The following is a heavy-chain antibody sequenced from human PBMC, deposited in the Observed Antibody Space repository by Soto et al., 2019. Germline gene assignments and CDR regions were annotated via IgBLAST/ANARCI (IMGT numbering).Heavy chain of an antibody. Sequence: PSETLSLTCAVSGASVNSGSSYWSWIRQPPGKGLEWIGYLYRSGTTNYNPSLQSRVAISVDTSKTQFSLQLSSVTAADKAVYYCERELNEYCGRNAFDIWGQGTMVTVSS. CDR1: GASVNSGSSY. CDR2: LYRSGTT. J-gene: IGHJ3*02. D-gene: IGHD2-21*01. CDR3: ERELNEYCGRNAFDI. V-gene: IGHV4-61*01.